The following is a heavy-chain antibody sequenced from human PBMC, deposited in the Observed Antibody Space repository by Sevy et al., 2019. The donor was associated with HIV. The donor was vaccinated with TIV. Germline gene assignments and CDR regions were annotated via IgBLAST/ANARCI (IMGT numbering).Heavy chain of an antibody. CDR2: INGDGSST. CDR3: ARGGWGDYYYGSGVDY. J-gene: IGHJ4*02. CDR1: GFTFNTYW. Sequence: GESLKISCVASGFTFNTYWMHWVRQAPGKGLVWVSRINGDGSSTTYADFVKGRFTVSRDNAKNTLHLQMNSLRAEDTSVYYCARGGWGDYYYGSGVDYWGQGTLVTVSS. D-gene: IGHD3-10*01. V-gene: IGHV3-74*01.